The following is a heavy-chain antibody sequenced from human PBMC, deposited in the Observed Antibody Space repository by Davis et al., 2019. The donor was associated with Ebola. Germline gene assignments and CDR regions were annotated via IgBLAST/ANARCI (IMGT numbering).Heavy chain of an antibody. CDR1: GYTFTSYD. V-gene: IGHV1-18*01. Sequence: ASVKVSCKASGYTFTSYDINWVRQATGQGLEWMGWINPNSGGTNYAQKLQGRVTMTTDTSTSTAYMELRSLRSDDTAVYYCARDLPAARAGSLGYWGQGTLVTVSS. CDR3: ARDLPAARAGSLGY. J-gene: IGHJ4*02. D-gene: IGHD2-2*01. CDR2: INPNSGGT.